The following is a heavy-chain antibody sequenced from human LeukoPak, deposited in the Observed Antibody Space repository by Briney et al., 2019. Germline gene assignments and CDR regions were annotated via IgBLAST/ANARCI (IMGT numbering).Heavy chain of an antibody. CDR2: IYHCGST. CDR1: GYSISSGYY. V-gene: IGHV4-38-2*02. J-gene: IGHJ6*03. Sequence: SETLSLTCTVSGYSISSGYYWGWIRQPPGKGLEWIGSIYHCGSTYYNPSLKSRVTISVDTSKNQFSLKLSSVTAADTAVYYCARRTGYSSSWYTDGYYYYMDVWGKGTTVTVSS. CDR3: ARRTGYSSSWYTDGYYYYMDV. D-gene: IGHD6-13*01.